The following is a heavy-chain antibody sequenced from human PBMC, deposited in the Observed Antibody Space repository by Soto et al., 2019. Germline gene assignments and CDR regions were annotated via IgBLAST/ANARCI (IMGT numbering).Heavy chain of an antibody. CDR1: GYTFTGYY. CDR3: ARAKGPSSSFDY. Sequence: GASVKVSCKASGYTFTGYYMHWVRQAPGQGLEWIGWINPNSGGTNYAQKFQGRVTMTRDTSISTAYMELSRLRSDDTAVYYCARAKGPSSSFDYWGQGTLVTVSS. V-gene: IGHV1-2*02. D-gene: IGHD6-6*01. CDR2: INPNSGGT. J-gene: IGHJ4*02.